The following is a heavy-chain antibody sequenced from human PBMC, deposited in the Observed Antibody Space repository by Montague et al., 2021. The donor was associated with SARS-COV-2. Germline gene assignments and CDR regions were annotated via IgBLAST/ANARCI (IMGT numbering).Heavy chain of an antibody. Sequence: PPLVTPTQTLTLTCTFSGFSLSTSGTCVSWIRQPPGKALEWLARIDWDDDKYYSTSLKTRLTISKDTSKNQVVLTMTNMDPVDTATYYCARMSAGATIAFAYWGQGTLVTVSS. D-gene: IGHD1-26*01. CDR1: GFSLSTSGTC. J-gene: IGHJ4*02. CDR3: ARMSAGATIAFAY. CDR2: IDWDDDK. V-gene: IGHV2-70*11.